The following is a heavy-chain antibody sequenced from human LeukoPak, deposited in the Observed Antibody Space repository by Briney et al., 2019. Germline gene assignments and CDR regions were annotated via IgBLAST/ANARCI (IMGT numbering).Heavy chain of an antibody. CDR2: INHSGST. D-gene: IGHD6-6*01. J-gene: IGHJ6*03. CDR1: GGSFSGYY. Sequence: PSETLSLTCAVYGGSFSGYYWSWIRQPPGKGLEWIGEINHSGSTNYNPSLKSRVTISVDTSKNQFSLKLSSVTAADTAVYYCARCRSSSSRGYYYYYMDVWGKGTTVTVSS. CDR3: ARCRSSSSRGYYYYYMDV. V-gene: IGHV4-34*01.